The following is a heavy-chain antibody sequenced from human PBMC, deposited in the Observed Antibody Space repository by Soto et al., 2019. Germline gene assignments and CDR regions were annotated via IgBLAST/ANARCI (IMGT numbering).Heavy chain of an antibody. Sequence: SQSLSLSCAMSGDSASSDSPAWNWTRQSPSRGLEWLGRTYDRSKWYNDYAVSVKSRITINPDTSKNPFYLQLNTLTPEDTAVYYCARDYIVVPAAPNCCMDFWCQGPSVTVSS. J-gene: IGHJ6*02. CDR1: GDSASSDSPA. D-gene: IGHD2-2*01. V-gene: IGHV6-1*01. CDR3: ARDYIVVPAAPNCCMDF. CDR2: TYDRSKWYN.